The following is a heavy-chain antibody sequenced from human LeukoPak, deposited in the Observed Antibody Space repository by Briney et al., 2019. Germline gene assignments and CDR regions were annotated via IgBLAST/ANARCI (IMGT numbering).Heavy chain of an antibody. CDR1: GYTFTSYG. Sequence: ASVKVSCKASGYTFTSYGISWVRQAPGQGLEWMGWISAYNGNTNYAQKLQGRVTMTTDTSTSTAYMELRSLRSDDTAVYYCARVCSSGWYYYYGMDVWGQGTTVTVSS. CDR2: ISAYNGNT. D-gene: IGHD6-19*01. V-gene: IGHV1-18*01. J-gene: IGHJ6*02. CDR3: ARVCSSGWYYYYGMDV.